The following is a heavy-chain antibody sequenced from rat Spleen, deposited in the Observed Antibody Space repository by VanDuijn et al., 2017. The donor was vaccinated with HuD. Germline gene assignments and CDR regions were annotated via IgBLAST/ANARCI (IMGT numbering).Heavy chain of an antibody. CDR3: ARGGNNYGWFAY. V-gene: IGHV5-17*01. Sequence: EVQLVESDGGLVQPGRSLKLSCAASGFTFSDYAMSWVRQAPKKGLEWVATIVYDGSGSYYRDSVKGRFTISRDNAGNTLYLQMDSLRSDDTASYYCARGGNNYGWFAYWGQGTLVTVSS. CDR2: IVYDGSGS. CDR1: GFTFSDYA. D-gene: IGHD1-10*01. J-gene: IGHJ3*01.